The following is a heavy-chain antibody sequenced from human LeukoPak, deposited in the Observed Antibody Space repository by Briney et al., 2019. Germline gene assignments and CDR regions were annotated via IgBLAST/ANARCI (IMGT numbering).Heavy chain of an antibody. CDR3: ARLMGAATDPFDY. CDR2: IYYSGST. D-gene: IGHD2-15*01. V-gene: IGHV4-39*01. Sequence: PSETLSLTCTVSGGSMSSSTYYWGWIRQPPGKGLEWIGTIYYSGSTYYNPSLKSRVSISVDTSKNQFSLKLSSVTAADTAVYYCARLMGAATDPFDYWGQGTLVTVSS. CDR1: GGSMSSSTYY. J-gene: IGHJ4*02.